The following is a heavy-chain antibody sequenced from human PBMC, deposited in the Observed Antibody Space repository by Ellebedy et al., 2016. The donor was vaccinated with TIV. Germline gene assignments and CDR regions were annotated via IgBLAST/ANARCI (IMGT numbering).Heavy chain of an antibody. D-gene: IGHD3-22*01. V-gene: IGHV4-59*01. J-gene: IGHJ4*02. Sequence: SETLSLXXTVSGGSISSYYWSWIRQPPGKGLEWIGYIYYSGSTNYNPSLKSRVTISVDTSKNQFSLKLSSVTAADTAVYYCARLRVEYYDSSGYYYTRFDYWGQGTLVTVSS. CDR3: ARLRVEYYDSSGYYYTRFDY. CDR1: GGSISSYY. CDR2: IYYSGST.